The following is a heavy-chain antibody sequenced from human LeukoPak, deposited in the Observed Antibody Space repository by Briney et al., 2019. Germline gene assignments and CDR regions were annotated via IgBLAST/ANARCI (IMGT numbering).Heavy chain of an antibody. V-gene: IGHV1-69*13. D-gene: IGHD2-2*01. CDR3: ARGVVPAANAIPLDY. Sequence: GASVKVSCKASGGTFSSYAISWVRQAPGQGLEWMGGIIPIFGTANYAQKFQGRVTITADESTSTAYMELSSLRSEDTAVYYCARGVVPAANAIPLDYSGQGTLVTVSS. J-gene: IGHJ4*02. CDR1: GGTFSSYA. CDR2: IIPIFGTA.